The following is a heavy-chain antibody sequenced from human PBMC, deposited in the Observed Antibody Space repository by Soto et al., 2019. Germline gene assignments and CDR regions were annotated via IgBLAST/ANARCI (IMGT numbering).Heavy chain of an antibody. CDR3: ARTYGSGDYFLPFEY. CDR2: ISVYNGNI. V-gene: IGHV1-18*01. Sequence: QVQLLQSGAEVKKPGASVKVSCKASGYMFNTYGITWVRQAPAQGLEWMGWISVYNGNIDYAQKFEGRVTMTIDTSTSTAYMELKSLTSDDTAVYYCARTYGSGDYFLPFEYWGQGTPVSVSS. J-gene: IGHJ4*02. CDR1: GYMFNTYG. D-gene: IGHD3-10*01.